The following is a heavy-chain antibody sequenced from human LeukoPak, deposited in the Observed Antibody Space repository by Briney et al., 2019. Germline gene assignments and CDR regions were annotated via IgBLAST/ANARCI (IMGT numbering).Heavy chain of an antibody. CDR3: ARTPPRDGYNSDPYSFDY. CDR2: IYYSGST. V-gene: IGHV4-30-4*01. J-gene: IGHJ4*02. D-gene: IGHD5-24*01. CDR1: GGSISSGDYY. Sequence: SETLSLTCTVSGGSISSGDYYWSWIRQPPGKGLEWIGYIYYSGSTYYNPSLKSRVTISVDTSKNQFSLKLSSVTAADTAVYYCARTPPRDGYNSDPYSFDYWGQGTLVTVSS.